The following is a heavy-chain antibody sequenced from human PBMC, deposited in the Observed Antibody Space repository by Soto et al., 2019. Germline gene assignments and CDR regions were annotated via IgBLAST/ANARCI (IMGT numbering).Heavy chain of an antibody. CDR1: GFTFSSYT. V-gene: IGHV3-23*01. Sequence: GGSLRLSCAASGFTFSSYTMSWVRQAPGKGLEWVSAISGSGGSTYYADSVKGRFTISRDNSKNTLYLQMNSLRAEDTAVYYCAKGSYYDGDYVIGAFDIWGQGTMVTVSS. J-gene: IGHJ3*02. CDR3: AKGSYYDGDYVIGAFDI. CDR2: ISGSGGST. D-gene: IGHD4-17*01.